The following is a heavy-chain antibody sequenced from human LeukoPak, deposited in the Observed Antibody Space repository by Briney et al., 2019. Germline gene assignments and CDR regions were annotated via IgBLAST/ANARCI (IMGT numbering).Heavy chain of an antibody. V-gene: IGHV3-21*01. J-gene: IGHJ3*02. D-gene: IGHD3-16*01. Sequence: AGSLKLSCAASGFTFNSYRMNWVRQAPGKGLEWVSSISSSSSYIYYADSVKDRFTISRDKSKNTLYLQMNSLRAEDTAVYYCAKGGGAFDIWGQGT. CDR1: GFTFNSYR. CDR2: ISSSSSYI. CDR3: AKGGGAFDI.